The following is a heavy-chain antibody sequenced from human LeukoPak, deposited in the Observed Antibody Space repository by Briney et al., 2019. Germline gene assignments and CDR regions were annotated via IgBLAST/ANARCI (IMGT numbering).Heavy chain of an antibody. CDR2: IYPGDSDT. D-gene: IGHD3-3*01. CDR1: GYSFTSYW. Sequence: PGESLKISCKGSGYSFTSYWIGWVRQMPGKGLGWMGIIYPGDSDTRYSPSFQGQVTISADKSISTAYLQWSSLKASDTAMYYCARLLPSITTHVLDYWRQGTQVTVSS. J-gene: IGHJ4*02. V-gene: IGHV5-51*01. CDR3: ARLLPSITTHVLDY.